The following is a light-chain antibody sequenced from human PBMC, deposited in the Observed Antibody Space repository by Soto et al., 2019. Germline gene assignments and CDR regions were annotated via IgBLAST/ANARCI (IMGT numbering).Light chain of an antibody. J-gene: IGLJ2*01. CDR3: LSLDSSLSVV. V-gene: IGLV1-40*01. Sequence: QSVLTQPPSVSGAPGQRVTLSCTGSSSNIGAGYDVHWYQQLPGRAPKLLIYGNTNRPSGVPDRFSGSKSGTSASLAITGLQAEDEADYYCLSLDSSLSVVFGGGTKLTVL. CDR2: GNT. CDR1: SSNIGAGYD.